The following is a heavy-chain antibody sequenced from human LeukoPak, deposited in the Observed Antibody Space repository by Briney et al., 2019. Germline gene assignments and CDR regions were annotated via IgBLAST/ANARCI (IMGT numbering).Heavy chain of an antibody. Sequence: SQTLSLTCTVSGGSISSGGYYWSWIRQHPGKGLEWIGYIYYSGGTYHNPSLKSRVTISVDTSKNQFSLKLSSVTAADTAVYYCARERMYSSSYFDYWGQGTLVTVSS. CDR2: IYYSGGT. J-gene: IGHJ4*02. V-gene: IGHV4-31*03. CDR3: ARERMYSSSYFDY. D-gene: IGHD6-6*01. CDR1: GGSISSGGYY.